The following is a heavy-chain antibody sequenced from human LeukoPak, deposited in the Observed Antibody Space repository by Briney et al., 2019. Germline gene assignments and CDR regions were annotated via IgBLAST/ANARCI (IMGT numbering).Heavy chain of an antibody. V-gene: IGHV1-69*04. Sequence: ASVKVSCKASGGTFSSYAISWVRQAPGQGLEWMGRIIPILGIANYAQKFQGRVTVTADKSTSTAYMELSSLRSEDTAVYYCARDGLAPTKNWFDPWGQGTLVTVSS. CDR3: ARDGLAPTKNWFDP. CDR2: IIPILGIA. CDR1: GGTFSSYA. J-gene: IGHJ5*02.